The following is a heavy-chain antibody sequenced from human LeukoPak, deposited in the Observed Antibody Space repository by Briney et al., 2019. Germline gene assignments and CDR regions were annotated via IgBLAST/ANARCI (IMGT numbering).Heavy chain of an antibody. CDR2: INPNSGGT. D-gene: IGHD3-3*01. J-gene: IGHJ1*01. CDR3: ATSYYDFWNYSSEYFQH. CDR1: GYTFSGYY. Sequence: GASVKVSCEASGYTFSGYYMHWVRQAPGQGLEWMGWINPNSGGTKYAQKFQGRVTMTRDTSISTAYMELSRLRSDDTAVYYCATSYYDFWNYSSEYFQHWGQGTLVTVSS. V-gene: IGHV1-2*02.